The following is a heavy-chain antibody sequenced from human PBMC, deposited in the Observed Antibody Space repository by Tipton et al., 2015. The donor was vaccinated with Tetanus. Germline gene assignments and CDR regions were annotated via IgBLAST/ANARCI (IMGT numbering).Heavy chain of an antibody. Sequence: GLVKPSQTLSLTCAISGDSVSSNSAAWNWIRQSPSRGLEWLGRTYYRSKWYNDYAVSVKSRITINPDTSKNQFSLQLNSVTPEDTAVYYCARDYLITIFGVEAYYYYGMDVWGQGTTVTVSS. CDR2: TYYRSKWYN. D-gene: IGHD3-3*01. CDR1: GDSVSSNSAA. CDR3: ARDYLITIFGVEAYYYYGMDV. V-gene: IGHV6-1*01. J-gene: IGHJ6*02.